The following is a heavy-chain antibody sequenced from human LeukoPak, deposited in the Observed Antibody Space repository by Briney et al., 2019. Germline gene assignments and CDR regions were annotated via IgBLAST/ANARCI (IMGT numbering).Heavy chain of an antibody. CDR2: ISGSGAGT. CDR3: AKFAGDSSGLYSYFDY. CDR1: GVIFSNYA. D-gene: IGHD6-19*01. Sequence: PGGSLRLSCAVSGVIFSNYAMAWVRQAPGKGLEWVSTISGSGAGTYYADSVKGRYTISRDNSKNTVFLQMNGLRAEDTAVYYCAKFAGDSSGLYSYFDYWGHGTLVTVSS. V-gene: IGHV3-23*01. J-gene: IGHJ4*01.